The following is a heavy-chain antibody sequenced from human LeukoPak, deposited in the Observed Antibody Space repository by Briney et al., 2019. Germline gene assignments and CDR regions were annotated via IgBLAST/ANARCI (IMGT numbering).Heavy chain of an antibody. D-gene: IGHD6-19*01. CDR3: AKDSLPVAVACWFDP. V-gene: IGHV3-48*01. CDR1: GFTFSSYS. Sequence: PGGSLRLSCAASGFTFSSYSMNWVRQAPGKGLEWVSYISSSSSTIYYADSVKGRFTISRDNSKNTLYLQMNSLRAEDTAVYYCAKDSLPVAVACWFDPWGQGTLVTVSS. CDR2: ISSSSSTI. J-gene: IGHJ5*02.